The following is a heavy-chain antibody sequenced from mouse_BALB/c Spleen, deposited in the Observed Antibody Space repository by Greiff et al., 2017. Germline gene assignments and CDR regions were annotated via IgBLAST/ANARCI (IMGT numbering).Heavy chain of an antibody. CDR1: GYTFTSYW. J-gene: IGHJ3*01. V-gene: IGHV1-7*01. CDR2: INPSTGYT. Sequence: VQLQQSGAELAKPGASVKMSCKASGYTFTSYWMHWVKQRPGQGLEWIGYINPSTGYTVYNQKFKDKATLTADKSSSTAYMQLSSLTSEDSAVYYCARLNPWFAYWGQGTLVTVSA. CDR3: ARLNPWFAY.